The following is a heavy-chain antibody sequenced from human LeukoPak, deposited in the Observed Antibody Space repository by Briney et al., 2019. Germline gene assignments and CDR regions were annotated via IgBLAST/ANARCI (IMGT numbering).Heavy chain of an antibody. CDR3: AHQSGGFDP. J-gene: IGHJ5*02. V-gene: IGHV1-8*01. CDR2: MNPNSGYT. D-gene: IGHD2-15*01. Sequence: ASVKDSCKGSGYTFTSYDINGVRQATGQGLEWMGWMNPNSGYTGYAQKFQGRVTMTRNTSISTAYMELSSLRSEDTAVYYCAHQSGGFDPWGQGTLVTVSS. CDR1: GYTFTSYD.